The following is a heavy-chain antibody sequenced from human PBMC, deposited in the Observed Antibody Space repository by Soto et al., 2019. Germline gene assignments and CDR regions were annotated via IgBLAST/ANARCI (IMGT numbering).Heavy chain of an antibody. V-gene: IGHV3-66*01. Sequence: VQLVESGGGLVQPGGSLRLSCAASGFTVSSNYMSWVRQAPGKGLEWVSVIYSGGSTYYADSVKGRFTISRDNSKNTLYLQMNSLRAEDTAVYYCASLGGDYDYVWGSYRYLVDYWGQGTLVTVSS. CDR2: IYSGGST. J-gene: IGHJ4*02. CDR1: GFTVSSNY. D-gene: IGHD3-16*02. CDR3: ASLGGDYDYVWGSYRYLVDY.